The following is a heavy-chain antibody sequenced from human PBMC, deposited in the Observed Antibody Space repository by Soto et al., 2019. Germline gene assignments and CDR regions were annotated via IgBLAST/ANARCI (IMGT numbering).Heavy chain of an antibody. CDR3: AGGRLDSSSWYRRNYYYYYGMDV. J-gene: IGHJ6*02. Sequence: PSETLSLTCTVSGGSISSYYWSWIRQPPGKGLEWIGYTYYSGSTNYNPSLKSRVTISVDTSKNQFSLKLSSVTAADTAVYYCAGGRLDSSSWYRRNYYYYYGMDVWGQGTTVTVSS. CDR1: GGSISSYY. D-gene: IGHD6-13*01. CDR2: TYYSGST. V-gene: IGHV4-59*01.